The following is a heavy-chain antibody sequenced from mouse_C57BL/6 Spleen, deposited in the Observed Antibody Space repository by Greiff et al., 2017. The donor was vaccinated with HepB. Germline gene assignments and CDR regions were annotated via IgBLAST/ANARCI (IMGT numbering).Heavy chain of an antibody. CDR3: TREGDYALFAY. J-gene: IGHJ3*01. CDR1: GYTFTDYE. V-gene: IGHV1-15*01. CDR2: IDPETGGT. D-gene: IGHD2-4*01. Sequence: QVQLKQSGAELVRPGASVTLSCKASGYTFTDYEMHWVKQTPVHGLEWIGAIDPETGGTAYNQKFKGKAILTADKSSSTAYMELRSLTSEDSAVYYCTREGDYALFAYWGQGTLVTVSA.